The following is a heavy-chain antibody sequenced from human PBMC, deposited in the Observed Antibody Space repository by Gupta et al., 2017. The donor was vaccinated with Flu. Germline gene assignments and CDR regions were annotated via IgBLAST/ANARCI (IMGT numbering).Heavy chain of an antibody. Sequence: YGMHGVRQAPGKGLEGVAVFSYDGYNRYYADSVKGRFTISRDNSKNTLYLQMNSLRPEDTAVYYCAKAETGGYYYFYMDVWGKGTTVTVSS. D-gene: IGHD7-27*01. CDR1: YG. V-gene: IGHV3-30*18. J-gene: IGHJ6*03. CDR3: AKAETGGYYYFYMDV. CDR2: FSYDGYNR.